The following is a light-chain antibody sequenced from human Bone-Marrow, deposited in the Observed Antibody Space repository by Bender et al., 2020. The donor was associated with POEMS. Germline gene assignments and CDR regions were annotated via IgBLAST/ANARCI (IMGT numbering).Light chain of an antibody. Sequence: SYVLAQPPSLSLAPGQTARITCGGDNIGSKSVHWYQQKPGQAPVLVVYDDTDRPSGIPERFSGSNSGNTASLTISGLQAEDEADYYCCSYAGSFTWVFGGGTKLTVL. CDR2: DDT. CDR3: CSYAGSFTWV. V-gene: IGLV3-21*02. J-gene: IGLJ3*02. CDR1: NIGSKS.